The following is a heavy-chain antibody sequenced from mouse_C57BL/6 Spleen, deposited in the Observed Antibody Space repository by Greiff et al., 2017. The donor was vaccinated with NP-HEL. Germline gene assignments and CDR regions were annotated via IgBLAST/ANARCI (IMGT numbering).Heavy chain of an antibody. D-gene: IGHD2-4*01. Sequence: EVQVVESGGGLVKPGGSLKLSCAASGFTFSSYAMSWVRQTPEKRLEWVATISDGGSYTYYPDNVKGRFTISRDNAKNNLYLQMSHLKSEDTAMYYCARRGDDYGDYFDYWGQGTTLTVSS. CDR1: GFTFSSYA. CDR2: ISDGGSYT. CDR3: ARRGDDYGDYFDY. J-gene: IGHJ2*01. V-gene: IGHV5-4*01.